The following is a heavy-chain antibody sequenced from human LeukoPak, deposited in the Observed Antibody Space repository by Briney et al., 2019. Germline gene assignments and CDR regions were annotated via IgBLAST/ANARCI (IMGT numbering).Heavy chain of an antibody. J-gene: IGHJ6*02. CDR1: GFTFSSKW. D-gene: IGHD1-1*01. CDR3: ARDGKLERPLYYYGMDV. V-gene: IGHV3-21*04. Sequence: PGGSLRLSCAASGFTFSSKWMSWVRQAPGKGLEWVSSISGSSSSIYYADAVKGRFTISRDNAKNSLYLQMNSLRAEDTAVYYCARDGKLERPLYYYGMDVWGQGTTVTVSS. CDR2: ISGSSSSI.